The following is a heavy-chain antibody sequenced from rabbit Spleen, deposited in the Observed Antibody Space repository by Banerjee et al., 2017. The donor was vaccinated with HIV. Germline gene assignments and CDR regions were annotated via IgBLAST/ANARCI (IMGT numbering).Heavy chain of an antibody. CDR2: IYDGSSRST. Sequence: QEQLVESGGDLVKPGASLTLTCTASGFSFSSDFYMCWVRQAPGKGLEWIACIYDGSSRSTKYASWAKGRFTISKTSSTTVTLQMTSLTVADTATYFCARDTGSSFSSYGMDLWGPGTLVTVS. V-gene: IGHV1S45*01. CDR3: ARDTGSSFSSYGMDL. CDR1: GFSFSSDFY. J-gene: IGHJ6*01. D-gene: IGHD8-1*01.